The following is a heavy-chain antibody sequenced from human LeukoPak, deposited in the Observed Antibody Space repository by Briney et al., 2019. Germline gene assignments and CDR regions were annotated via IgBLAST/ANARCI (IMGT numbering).Heavy chain of an antibody. V-gene: IGHV3-23*01. CDR1: GFTFSTFA. CDR3: AKDGGSGMGFDP. J-gene: IGHJ5*02. D-gene: IGHD3-10*01. CDR2: ISSSGSST. Sequence: TGGSLRLSCAASGFTFSTFAMTWVRQGPGKGLEWVSSISSSGSSTYSADSVRGRFTLSTDNSKNTLYLQMNSLRAEDAAIYYCAKDGGSGMGFDPWGQGTLVTVSS.